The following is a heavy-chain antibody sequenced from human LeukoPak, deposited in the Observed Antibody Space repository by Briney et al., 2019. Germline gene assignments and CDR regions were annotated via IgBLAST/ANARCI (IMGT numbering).Heavy chain of an antibody. D-gene: IGHD3-10*01. CDR1: GFTFSNYA. V-gene: IGHV3-23*01. CDR3: AKVYMGYVDY. CDR2: ITGSGGTT. J-gene: IGHJ4*02. Sequence: GGSLRLSCAASGFTFSNYAMTWVRQAPGKGLAWVSTITGSGGTTYYADSVKGRFTISRDNSKNTLYLQMNSLRAEDTAVYYCAKVYMGYVDYWGQGTLVTVSS.